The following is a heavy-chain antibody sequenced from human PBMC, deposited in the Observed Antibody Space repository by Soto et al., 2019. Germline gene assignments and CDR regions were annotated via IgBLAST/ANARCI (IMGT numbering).Heavy chain of an antibody. CDR2: INHSGST. Sequence: SETLSLTCAVYGGSFSGYYWSWIRQPPGKGLEWIGEINHSGSTNYNPSLKSRVTISVDTSKNQFSLKLSSVTAADTAVYYCARSPPSRYLYGSGSLFSVRFMYYFDYWGQGTLVTVSS. CDR1: GGSFSGYY. V-gene: IGHV4-34*01. J-gene: IGHJ4*02. CDR3: ARSPPSRYLYGSGSLFSVRFMYYFDY. D-gene: IGHD3-10*01.